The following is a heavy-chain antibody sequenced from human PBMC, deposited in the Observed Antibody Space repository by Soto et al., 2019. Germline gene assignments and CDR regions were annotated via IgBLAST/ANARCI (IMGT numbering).Heavy chain of an antibody. D-gene: IGHD3-10*01. Sequence: QLVESGGGSVQPGGSLRLSCAAAGLRFRGFSMAWVRQAPGKGLEWVAYIGVSSSPIYYADSVQGRFTVSRDDARNSLSLQMDGLRDEDTAIYYCSGSRDGFGWGQGTLVTVS. CDR2: IGVSSSPI. CDR3: SGSRDGFG. V-gene: IGHV3-48*02. CDR1: GLRFRGFS. J-gene: IGHJ4*02.